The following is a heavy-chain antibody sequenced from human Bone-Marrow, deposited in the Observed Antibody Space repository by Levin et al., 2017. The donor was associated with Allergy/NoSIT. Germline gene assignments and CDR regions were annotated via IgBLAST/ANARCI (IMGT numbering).Heavy chain of an antibody. J-gene: IGHJ4*02. CDR2: IYWDDEK. V-gene: IGHV2-5*02. CDR1: GFSLTTSGVG. Sequence: ESGPTLVKPTQTLTLTCTFSGFSLTTSGVGVGWIRQPPGKALEWLAFIYWDDEKRYSPSLKNRLTITKDTSKNRVVLTLTNMDPVDTATYYCAHRRQQVYDYWGQGTLVTVSS. D-gene: IGHD2-8*01. CDR3: AHRRQQVYDY.